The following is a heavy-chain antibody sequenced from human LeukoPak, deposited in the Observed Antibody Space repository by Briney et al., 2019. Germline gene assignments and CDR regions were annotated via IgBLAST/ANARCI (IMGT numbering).Heavy chain of an antibody. CDR1: GFTFNNAW. CDR3: TTDLPGCNTNCYHAFDI. D-gene: IGHD2-2*01. CDR2: VKSKAAGETT. V-gene: IGHV3-15*01. Sequence: GGSLRLSCAASGFTFNNAWMHWVRQAPGKGLEWVGRVKSKAAGETTDYAAPVKGRFTISRDDSKNTLYLQMNSPKSEDTAMYYCTTDLPGCNTNCYHAFDIWGQGTVVTVSS. J-gene: IGHJ3*02.